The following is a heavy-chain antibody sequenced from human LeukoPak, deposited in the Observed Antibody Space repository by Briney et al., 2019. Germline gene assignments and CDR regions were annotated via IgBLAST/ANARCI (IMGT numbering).Heavy chain of an antibody. CDR3: TRDWRNLGYDY. CDR1: GFTFSSYA. J-gene: IGHJ4*02. V-gene: IGHV3-74*01. Sequence: GGSLRLSCAASGFTFSSYAMSWARQAPGKGLMWVSRIEGDGNRITYADSVKGRFTISRDNAKNTLYLQMNSLRAEDTAVYYCTRDWRNLGYDYWGQGTLVTVSS. D-gene: IGHD5-12*01. CDR2: IEGDGNRI.